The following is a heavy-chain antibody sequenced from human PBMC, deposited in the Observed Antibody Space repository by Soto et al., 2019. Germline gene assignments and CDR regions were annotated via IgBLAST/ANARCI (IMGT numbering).Heavy chain of an antibody. D-gene: IGHD5-18*01. Sequence: PGGSLRLSCAASGFTFSSYGMHWVRQAPGKGLEWVAVISYDGSNKYYADSVKGRFTISRDNSKNTLYLQMNRLRAEDTAVYYCAKPGTAMVDHYYYGMDVWGQGTTVTVSS. CDR2: ISYDGSNK. V-gene: IGHV3-30*18. CDR3: AKPGTAMVDHYYYGMDV. CDR1: GFTFSSYG. J-gene: IGHJ6*02.